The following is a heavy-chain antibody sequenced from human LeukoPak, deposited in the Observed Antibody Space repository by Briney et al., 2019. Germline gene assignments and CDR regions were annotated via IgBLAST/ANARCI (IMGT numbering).Heavy chain of an antibody. CDR2: ISAYNGNT. V-gene: IGHV1-18*01. D-gene: IGHD6-13*01. Sequence: GASVKVSCKTSAYSFTPYAMHWLRQAPGQRLEWMGWISAYNGNTNYAQKLQGRVTMTTDTSTSTAYMELRSLRSDDTAVYYCARTPSTSETAAGSFDYWGQGTLVTVSS. J-gene: IGHJ4*02. CDR1: AYSFTPYA. CDR3: ARTPSTSETAAGSFDY.